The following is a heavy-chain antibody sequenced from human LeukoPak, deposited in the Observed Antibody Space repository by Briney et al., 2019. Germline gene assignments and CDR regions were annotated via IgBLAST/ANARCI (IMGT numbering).Heavy chain of an antibody. CDR1: GYTFTSYG. Sequence: ASVKVSCKASGYTFTSYGISWVRQAPGQGLEWMGWINTNTGNPTYAQGFTGRFVFSLDTSVSTAYLQISSLKAEDTAVYYCARDWYSSFSEHWFDPWGQGTLVTVSS. V-gene: IGHV7-4-1*02. CDR3: ARDWYSSFSEHWFDP. D-gene: IGHD6-19*01. CDR2: INTNTGNP. J-gene: IGHJ5*02.